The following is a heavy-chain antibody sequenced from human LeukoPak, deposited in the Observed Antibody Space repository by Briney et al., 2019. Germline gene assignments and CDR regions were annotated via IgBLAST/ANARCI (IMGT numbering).Heavy chain of an antibody. D-gene: IGHD3-16*01. CDR3: ARHLTMITVPRDAFDI. CDR2: IYPGDSDT. V-gene: IGHV5-51*01. Sequence: GASLQISRKTSGSSFTSYWIGWVRQMPGKGLEWMGVIYPGDSDTRYSPSFQGQVTISADKPLSTDYLQWSGLKASDTAMYYCARHLTMITVPRDAFDIWGQGTMVTVSS. CDR1: GSSFTSYW. J-gene: IGHJ3*02.